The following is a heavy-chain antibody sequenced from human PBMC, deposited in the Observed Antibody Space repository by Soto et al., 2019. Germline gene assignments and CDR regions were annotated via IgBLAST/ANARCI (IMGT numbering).Heavy chain of an antibody. CDR3: AKDVRYGDPQGYFDY. D-gene: IGHD4-17*01. V-gene: IGHV3-23*01. CDR2: ISGSGGSSGSGGST. J-gene: IGHJ4*02. Sequence: EVQLLESGGGLVQPGESLRLSCAASGFTFSSYAMSWVRQAPGKGLEWVSGISGSGGSSGSGGSTYYADSVKGRFAISRDNSKNTLYLQMNSLRAEDTAVYYCAKDVRYGDPQGYFDYWGQGTLVTVSS. CDR1: GFTFSSYA.